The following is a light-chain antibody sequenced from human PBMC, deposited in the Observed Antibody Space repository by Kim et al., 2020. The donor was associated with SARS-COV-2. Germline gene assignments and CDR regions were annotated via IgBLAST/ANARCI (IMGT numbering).Light chain of an antibody. J-gene: IGKJ2*01. CDR2: KAS. CDR1: QSINRW. CDR3: QQYDSHPYT. Sequence: DIQMTQSPSILSASVGDRVTITCRASQSINRWLAWYQQKPGQAPKLLISKASDLEGGVPSRFSGRGSGTEFTLTINTLQPDDLATYSCQQYDSHPYTFGQVTKVDIK. V-gene: IGKV1-5*03.